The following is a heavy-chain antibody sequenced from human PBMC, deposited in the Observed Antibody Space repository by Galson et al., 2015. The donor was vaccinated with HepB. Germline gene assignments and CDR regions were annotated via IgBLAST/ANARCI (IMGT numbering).Heavy chain of an antibody. CDR1: GFTFSSYG. Sequence: SLRLSCAASGFTFSSYGMHWVRQAPGKGLEWVAVIWYDGSNKYYADSVKGRFTISRDNSKNTLYLQMNSLRAEDTAVYYCARLSIAAAHYYYYYGMDVWGQGTTVTVSS. D-gene: IGHD6-13*01. CDR3: ARLSIAAAHYYYYYGMDV. J-gene: IGHJ6*02. V-gene: IGHV3-33*01. CDR2: IWYDGSNK.